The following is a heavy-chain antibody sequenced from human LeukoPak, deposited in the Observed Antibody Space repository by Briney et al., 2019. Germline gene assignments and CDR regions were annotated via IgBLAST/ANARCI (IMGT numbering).Heavy chain of an antibody. Sequence: GGSLRLSCAASGFTVSRNYMSWVRQAPGKGLEWVSVIYSGGTTYYADSVKGRFTISRDHSKNTLYLQMNSLRVEDTAVYYCARASWVSNADAVSWGQGTLVTVSS. V-gene: IGHV3-66*01. CDR3: ARASWVSNADAVS. D-gene: IGHD1-1*01. CDR2: IYSGGTT. CDR1: GFTVSRNY. J-gene: IGHJ5*02.